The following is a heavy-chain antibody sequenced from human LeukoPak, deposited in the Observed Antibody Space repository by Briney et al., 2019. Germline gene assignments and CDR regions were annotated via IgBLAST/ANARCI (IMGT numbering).Heavy chain of an antibody. D-gene: IGHD3/OR15-3a*01. Sequence: GGSLRLSCVASGFTFSSYWMHWVRQAPGKGLVWVSRISSDGSSTSYADSVKGRFTISRDDAKNTLYLQMDSLRAEDTAVYYCAKPRTGYYYYMDVWGKGTTVTVSS. CDR2: ISSDGSST. V-gene: IGHV3-74*01. CDR3: AKPRTGYYYYMDV. J-gene: IGHJ6*03. CDR1: GFTFSSYW.